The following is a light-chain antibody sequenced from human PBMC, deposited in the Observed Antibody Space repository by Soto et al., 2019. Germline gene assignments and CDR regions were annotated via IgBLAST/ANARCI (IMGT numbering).Light chain of an antibody. Sequence: EIVLTQSPATLSLCPGERADLSCRASQSVNSYLAWYQQKPGQAPRLLIYDASSRATGIPARFSGSGSGTDFTLTISSLEPEDFAVYYCQQRSNWPPWTFGQGTKVEIK. CDR1: QSVNSY. V-gene: IGKV3-11*01. J-gene: IGKJ1*01. CDR2: DAS. CDR3: QQRSNWPPWT.